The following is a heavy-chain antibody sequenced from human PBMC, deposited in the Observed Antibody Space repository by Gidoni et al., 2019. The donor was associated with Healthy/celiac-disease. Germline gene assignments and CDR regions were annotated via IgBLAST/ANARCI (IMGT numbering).Heavy chain of an antibody. V-gene: IGHV3-23*01. CDR1: GFTFSSYA. J-gene: IGHJ6*02. CDR2: ISGSGGST. Sequence: EVQLLESGGGLVQPGGSLRLSCAASGFTFSSYAMSWVRQAPGKGLEWVSAISGSGGSTYYADSVKGRFTISRDNSKNTLYLQMNSLRAEDTAVYYCAKTPPLYDSWSYYYGMDVWGQGTTVTVSS. CDR3: AKTPPLYDSWSYYYGMDV. D-gene: IGHD3-22*01.